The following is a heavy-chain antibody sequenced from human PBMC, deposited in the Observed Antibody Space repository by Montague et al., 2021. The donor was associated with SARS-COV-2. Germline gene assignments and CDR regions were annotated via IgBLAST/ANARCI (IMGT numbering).Heavy chain of an antibody. CDR3: ARGMHYYDSSGYYFDY. D-gene: IGHD3-22*01. J-gene: IGHJ4*02. CDR1: GGSISSYY. V-gene: IGHV4-59*01. CDR2: IYYSGST. Sequence: SETLSLTCTVSGGSISSYYWSWIRQPPAKGLEWIWYIYYSGSTNYNPSLKSRVTISVDTSKNQFSLKLSSVTAADTAVYYCARGMHYYDSSGYYFDYWGQGTLVTVSS.